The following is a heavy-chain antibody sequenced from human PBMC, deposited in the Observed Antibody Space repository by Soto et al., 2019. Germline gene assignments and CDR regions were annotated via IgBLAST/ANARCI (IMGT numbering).Heavy chain of an antibody. CDR2: IYYSGST. CDR3: ATHYGANILY. Sequence: QVQLQESGPGLVKPSETLSLTCTVSGGSISSYYWSWIRQPPGKGLEWIGYIYYSGSTNYNPSLKSRVTISVDTSKNQFSLKLSSVTAVDTAVYYCATHYGANILYWGQGTLVTVSS. D-gene: IGHD4-17*01. CDR1: GGSISSYY. V-gene: IGHV4-59*01. J-gene: IGHJ4*02.